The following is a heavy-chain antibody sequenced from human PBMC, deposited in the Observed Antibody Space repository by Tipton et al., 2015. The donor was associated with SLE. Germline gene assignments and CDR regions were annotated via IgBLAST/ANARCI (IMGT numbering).Heavy chain of an antibody. D-gene: IGHD2-15*01. CDR2: INHSGST. V-gene: IGHV4-34*01. CDR1: GGSFSGYY. J-gene: IGHJ4*02. Sequence: LRLSCAVYGGSFSGYYWSWIRQPPGKGLEWIGEINHSGSTNYNPSLKSRVTISVDTSKNQFSLKLSSVTAADTAVYYCARGGRVAPEGYWGQGTLVTVSS. CDR3: ARGGRVAPEGY.